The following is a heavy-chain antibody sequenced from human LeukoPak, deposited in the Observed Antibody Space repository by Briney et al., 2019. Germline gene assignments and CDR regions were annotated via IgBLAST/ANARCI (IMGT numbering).Heavy chain of an antibody. J-gene: IGHJ4*02. CDR1: GYVFTSYW. CDR3: ARAYCSSTTCYFDIAFDH. D-gene: IGHD2-2*01. CDR2: IYPGDSET. V-gene: IGHV5-51*01. Sequence: GESLKISCKWSGYVFTSYWIAWVRQMPGKGLEWMGIIYPGDSETRYSPSFQGQVTISVDKSISTAYLQWSSLKASDTAMYSCARAYCSSTTCYFDIAFDHWAQGTLVTVSS.